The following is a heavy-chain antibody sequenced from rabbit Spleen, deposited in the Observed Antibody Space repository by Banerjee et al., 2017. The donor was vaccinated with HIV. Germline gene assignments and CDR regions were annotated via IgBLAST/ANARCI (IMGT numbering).Heavy chain of an antibody. J-gene: IGHJ4*01. CDR2: IDAGSSGFT. CDR1: GVSFSGSSY. Sequence: QEQLEESGGELVKPGASLTLTCIAPGVSFSGSSYMCWVRQAPGKGLEWIACIDAGSSGFTYFASWAKGRFTISKTSSTTVDLKMPSLTTADTATYFCARNFDLWGPGTLVPVS. CDR3: ARNFDL. V-gene: IGHV1S45*01.